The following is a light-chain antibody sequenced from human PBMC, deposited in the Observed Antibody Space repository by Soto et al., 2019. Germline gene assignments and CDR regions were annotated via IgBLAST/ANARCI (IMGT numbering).Light chain of an antibody. CDR1: QSVSSD. V-gene: IGKV3-15*01. Sequence: ETVMTQSPATLSVSPGERATVSCRASQSVSSDLAWYQQKPGQAPRLLIYGASIRATGIAARFSGSGSGTEFTLTISSLQSEDSAVYWCQQYNDWPFTFGPGTKVEIK. CDR3: QQYNDWPFT. J-gene: IGKJ3*01. CDR2: GAS.